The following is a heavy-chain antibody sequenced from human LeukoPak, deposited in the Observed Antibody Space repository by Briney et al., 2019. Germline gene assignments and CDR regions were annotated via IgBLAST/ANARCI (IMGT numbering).Heavy chain of an antibody. CDR1: GYTFTGYY. CDR3: ARGEVTYGEPFDY. Sequence: GASVKVSCTASGYTFTGYYMHWVRQAPGQGLEWMGWINPNSGGTNYAQKFQGRVTMTRDTSISTAYIELSRLRSDDTAVYYCARGEVTYGEPFDYWGQGTLVTVSS. CDR2: INPNSGGT. D-gene: IGHD1-14*01. J-gene: IGHJ4*02. V-gene: IGHV1-2*02.